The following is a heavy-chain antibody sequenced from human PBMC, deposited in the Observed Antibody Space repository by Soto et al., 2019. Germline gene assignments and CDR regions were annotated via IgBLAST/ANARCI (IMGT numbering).Heavy chain of an antibody. CDR3: ARGLGYCSSTSCYIWFDY. V-gene: IGHV3-23*01. CDR2: ISCSGGSS. Sequence: VSLRLSCASSGFTFSTYPMSWVRQPPGKGLEWVSAISCSGGSSYYADPVKGRFTISRDNSKHTLYRQMNSLRAEDTAVHYCARGLGYCSSTSCYIWFDYWGQGTLVSVAS. J-gene: IGHJ4*02. D-gene: IGHD2-2*02. CDR1: GFTFSTYP.